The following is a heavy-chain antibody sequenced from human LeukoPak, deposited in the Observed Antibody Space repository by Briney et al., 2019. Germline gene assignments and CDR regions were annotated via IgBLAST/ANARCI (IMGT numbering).Heavy chain of an antibody. D-gene: IGHD2-8*02. CDR3: ARVVYCTGGICQIFAFDT. V-gene: IGHV3-48*04. CDR2: ISGSAKTI. Sequence: PGGSLRLSCAASGFTFSSYWMSWVRQAPGKGLEWISYISGSAKTIFYADSVKGRFVISRDNAKNSLYLQLNSLRAEDTAVYYCARVVYCTGGICQIFAFDTWGQGTMVTVSS. J-gene: IGHJ3*02. CDR1: GFTFSSYW.